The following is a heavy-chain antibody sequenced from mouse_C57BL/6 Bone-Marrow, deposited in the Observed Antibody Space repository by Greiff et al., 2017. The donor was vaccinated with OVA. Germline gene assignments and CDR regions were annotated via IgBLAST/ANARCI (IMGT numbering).Heavy chain of an antibody. V-gene: IGHV1-26*01. CDR3: ARAPIYYYGSRGVFAY. J-gene: IGHJ3*01. CDR1: GYTFTDYY. D-gene: IGHD1-1*01. Sequence: VQLQQSGPELVKPGASVKISCKASGYTFTDYYMNWVKQSHGKSLEWIGDINHNNGGTSYNQKFKGKATLTVDKSSSTAYMELRSLTSEDSAVYYCARAPIYYYGSRGVFAYWGQGTLVTVSA. CDR2: INHNNGGT.